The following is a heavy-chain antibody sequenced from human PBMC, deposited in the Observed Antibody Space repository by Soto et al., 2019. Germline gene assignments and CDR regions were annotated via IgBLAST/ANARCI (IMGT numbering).Heavy chain of an antibody. J-gene: IGHJ6*02. Sequence: SQTLSLTCAVSGDNVSTNSAAWNWIRQSPSRGLEWLGRTYYRSKWYNDYAVSVKSRININADTSKNQISLQLNSVTPEDTAVYYCARAGPDYYYYGLDVWGQGTTVTV. V-gene: IGHV6-1*01. CDR1: GDNVSTNSAA. CDR2: TYYRSKWYN. CDR3: ARAGPDYYYYGLDV. D-gene: IGHD3-10*01.